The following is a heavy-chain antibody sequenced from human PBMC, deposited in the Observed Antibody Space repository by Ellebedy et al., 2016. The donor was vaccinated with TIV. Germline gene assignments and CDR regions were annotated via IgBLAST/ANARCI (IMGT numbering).Heavy chain of an antibody. CDR2: IIPIFGTA. D-gene: IGHD5-18*01. CDR1: GGTFSSYA. Sequence: AASVKVSCKASGGTFSSYAISWVRQAPGQGLEWMGGIIPIFGTANYAQKFQGRVTITADESTSTAYMELSSLRSEDTAVYYCAREAHYVDTAMAYYYYGMDVWGQGTTVTVSS. J-gene: IGHJ6*02. V-gene: IGHV1-69*13. CDR3: AREAHYVDTAMAYYYYGMDV.